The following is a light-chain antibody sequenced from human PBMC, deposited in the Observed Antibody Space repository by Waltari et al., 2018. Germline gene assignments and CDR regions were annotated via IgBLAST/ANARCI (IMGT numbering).Light chain of an antibody. CDR3: SSYTRHETGI. Sequence: QSALTQPASVSGSPGQSITISCTGTSSDVGGYNFVSWYQQHPGKVPKLIIYEVNKRTSGVSNRFSGSKSGTTASLTISGLQAEDEADYYCSSYTRHETGIFGGGTKLTVL. V-gene: IGLV2-14*01. CDR2: EVN. J-gene: IGLJ2*01. CDR1: SSDVGGYNF.